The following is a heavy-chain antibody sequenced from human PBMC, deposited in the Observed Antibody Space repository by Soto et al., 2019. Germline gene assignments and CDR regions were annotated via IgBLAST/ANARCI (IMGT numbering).Heavy chain of an antibody. Sequence: SETLSLTCAVYGGSFSGYYWSWIRQPPGKGLEWIGEINHSGSTNYNPSLKSRVTISVDTSKNQFSLKLSSVTAADTAVYYCARGKGTVTTIDQSGMDVWGQGTTVT. D-gene: IGHD4-17*01. CDR3: ARGKGTVTTIDQSGMDV. CDR1: GGSFSGYY. CDR2: INHSGST. V-gene: IGHV4-34*01. J-gene: IGHJ6*02.